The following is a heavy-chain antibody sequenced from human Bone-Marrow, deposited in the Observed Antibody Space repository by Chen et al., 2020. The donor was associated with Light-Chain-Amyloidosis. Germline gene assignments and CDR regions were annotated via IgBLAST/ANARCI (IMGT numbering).Heavy chain of an antibody. CDR3: ARVTFWSGYPFDY. Sequence: QVQLQESGPGLVKPSETLSLTCIVSGYSIHSGYYWGWIRQPPGKGLEWIGTIYHSGSTYYNPSLKSRVTISVDTSKNQFSLKLSSVTAADTAMYYCARVTFWSGYPFDYWGQGTLVTVSS. D-gene: IGHD3-3*01. CDR2: IYHSGST. J-gene: IGHJ4*02. V-gene: IGHV4-38-2*02. CDR1: GYSIHSGYY.